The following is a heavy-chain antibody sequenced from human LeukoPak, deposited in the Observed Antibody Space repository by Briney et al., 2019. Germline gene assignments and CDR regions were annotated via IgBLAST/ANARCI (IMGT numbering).Heavy chain of an antibody. CDR3: ARENAYSSGWYHQGGYFDY. CDR2: IYYSGST. D-gene: IGHD6-19*01. Sequence: SETLSLTCTVSGGSISSYYWSWIRQPPGKGLEGIGYIYYSGSTNSNPSLKSRVTISVYTSKNQFSLKLSSVTAADTAVYYCARENAYSSGWYHQGGYFDYWGQGTLVTVSS. J-gene: IGHJ4*02. V-gene: IGHV4-59*12. CDR1: GGSISSYY.